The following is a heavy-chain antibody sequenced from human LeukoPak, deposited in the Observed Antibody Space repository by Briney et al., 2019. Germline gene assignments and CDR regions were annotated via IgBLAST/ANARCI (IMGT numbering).Heavy chain of an antibody. J-gene: IGHJ4*02. D-gene: IGHD3-10*01. CDR1: GYTFTSYY. CDR3: ATEGKMVRGLYTDY. Sequence: GASVKVSCKASGYTFTSYYMHWVRQAPGQGLEWMGIINPSGGSTSYAQKFQGRVTMTADTSADTAYMELSSLRSEDTAVYYCATEGKMVRGLYTDYWGQGTLVTVSS. V-gene: IGHV1-46*01. CDR2: INPSGGST.